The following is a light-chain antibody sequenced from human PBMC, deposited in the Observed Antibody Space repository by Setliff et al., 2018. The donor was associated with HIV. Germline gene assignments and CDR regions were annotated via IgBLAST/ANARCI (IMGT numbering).Light chain of an antibody. CDR1: SSDVGGYNY. CDR3: SSYAGGNNMV. Sequence: QSALTQPPSASGSPGQSVTISCTGTSSDVGGYNYVSWYQQHPGKAPKVMIYEVNKRPSGVPDRFSGPKSGNTASLTVSGLQADDEADYYCSSYAGGNNMVFGGGTKVTVL. CDR2: EVN. V-gene: IGLV2-8*01. J-gene: IGLJ3*02.